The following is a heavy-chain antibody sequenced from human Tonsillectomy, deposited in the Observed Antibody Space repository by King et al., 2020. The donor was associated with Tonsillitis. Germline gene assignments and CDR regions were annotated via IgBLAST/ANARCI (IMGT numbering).Heavy chain of an antibody. CDR3: ARNQLLDYDFWSGYRISLSFDY. CDR2: IKQDGSEK. D-gene: IGHD3-3*01. Sequence: VQLVESGGGLVQPGGSLRLSCAASGFIFNNYWMSWVRQAPGKGLEWVANIKQDGSEKYYVDYVKGRFTISRDNAKNSLYLQMNSLRAEDTAVYYCARNQLLDYDFWSGYRISLSFDYWGQGTLVTVSS. V-gene: IGHV3-7*03. CDR1: GFIFNNYW. J-gene: IGHJ4*02.